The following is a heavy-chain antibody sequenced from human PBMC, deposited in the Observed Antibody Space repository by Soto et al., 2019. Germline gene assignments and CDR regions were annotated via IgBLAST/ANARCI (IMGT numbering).Heavy chain of an antibody. CDR1: GFSLSNARMG. J-gene: IGHJ4*02. V-gene: IGHV2-26*01. CDR3: ARMSRDGYNLSHYFDY. Sequence: QVTLKESGPVLVKPTETLTLTCTVSGFSLSNARMGVSWIRQPPGKALEWLAHIFSNDEKSYSTSLKSRLTIFKDTSKSQVVLTMTNMDPVDTATYYCARMSRDGYNLSHYFDYWGQGTLVTVSS. CDR2: IFSNDEK. D-gene: IGHD5-12*01.